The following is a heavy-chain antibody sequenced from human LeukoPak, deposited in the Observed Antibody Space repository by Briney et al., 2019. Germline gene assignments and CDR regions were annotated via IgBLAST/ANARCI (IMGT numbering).Heavy chain of an antibody. CDR1: GFTVSSNY. J-gene: IGHJ4*02. V-gene: IGHV3-53*01. D-gene: IGHD5-18*01. Sequence: GGSLRLSCAASGFTVSSNYVSWVRQAPGKGLEWVSFITGSGTTYYADFVKGRFTISRDNAENTLYLQMNSLRAEDTAIYYCAKNGAYSYEGYLDYWGQGTLVTVSS. CDR2: ITGSGTT. CDR3: AKNGAYSYEGYLDY.